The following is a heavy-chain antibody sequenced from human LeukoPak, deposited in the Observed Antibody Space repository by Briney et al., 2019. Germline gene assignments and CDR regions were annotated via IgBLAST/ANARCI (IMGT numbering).Heavy chain of an antibody. V-gene: IGHV1-2*02. D-gene: IGHD5-12*01. CDR2: INPNSGGT. CDR3: ARVGSRYSGYDAFDY. CDR1: GYTFTGYY. Sequence: ASVKVSCKASGYTFTGYYMHWVRQAPGQGLEWMGWINPNSGGTNYAQKFQGRVTMTRDTPISTAYMELSRLRSDDTAVYYCARVGSRYSGYDAFDYWGQGTLVTVSS. J-gene: IGHJ4*02.